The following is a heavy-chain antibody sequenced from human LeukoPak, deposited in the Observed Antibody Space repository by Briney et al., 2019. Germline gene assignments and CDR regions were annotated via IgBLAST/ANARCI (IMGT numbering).Heavy chain of an antibody. CDR1: GGSISSGGYY. CDR3: ARDYGSGILDY. Sequence: SETLSLTCTVSGGSISSGGYYWSWIRQPPGKGLEWIEYIYHSGNTYYNPSLKSRVTISVDRSKNQFSLKLSSVTAADTAVYYCARDYGSGILDYWGQGTLVTVSS. D-gene: IGHD3-10*01. V-gene: IGHV4-30-2*01. J-gene: IGHJ4*02. CDR2: IYHSGNT.